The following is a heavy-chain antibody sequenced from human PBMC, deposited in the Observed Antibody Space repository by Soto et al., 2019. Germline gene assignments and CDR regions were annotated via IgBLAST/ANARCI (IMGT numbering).Heavy chain of an antibody. CDR2: ISSSSSYI. V-gene: IGHV3-21*01. J-gene: IGHJ4*02. Sequence: GGSLRLSCAASGFTFSSYSMNWVRQAPGKGLEWVSSISSSSSYIYYADSVKGRFTISRDNAKNSLYLQMNSLRAEDTAVYYCASLSEYYYDSSGYHIWGQGTLVTVSS. CDR1: GFTFSSYS. D-gene: IGHD3-22*01. CDR3: ASLSEYYYDSSGYHI.